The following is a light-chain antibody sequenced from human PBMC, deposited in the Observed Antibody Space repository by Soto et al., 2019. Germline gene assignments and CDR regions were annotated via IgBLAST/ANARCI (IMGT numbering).Light chain of an antibody. CDR1: SSDVGGYNY. V-gene: IGLV2-8*01. CDR2: EVS. CDR3: SSYAGSSYV. J-gene: IGLJ1*01. Sequence: QSALTQPPSASGSPGQSVTISCTGTSSDVGGYNYVSWYQQHPGKAPKLMISEVSKRPSGVPDRFSGSKSGNTASLTVSGLQAEDEADYYCSSYAGSSYVFGTGTQLTVL.